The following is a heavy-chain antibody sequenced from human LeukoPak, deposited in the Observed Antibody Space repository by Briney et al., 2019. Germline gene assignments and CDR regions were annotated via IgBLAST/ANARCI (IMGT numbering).Heavy chain of an antibody. CDR3: ARDARSHCGTDACYGPYFDY. Sequence: GGSLRLSCAASGFTFSSYEMNWVRQTPGKGLEWISYIRGSSTTIYYADSVKGRFTISRDNAKNSLYLQMNDLRAEDTGVYFCARDARSHCGTDACYGPYFDYWGQGSLVTVSS. CDR1: GFTFSSYE. V-gene: IGHV3-48*03. CDR2: IRGSSTTI. J-gene: IGHJ4*02. D-gene: IGHD2-2*01.